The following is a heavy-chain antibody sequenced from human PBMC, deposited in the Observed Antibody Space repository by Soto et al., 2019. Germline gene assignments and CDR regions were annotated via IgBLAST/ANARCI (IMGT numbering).Heavy chain of an antibody. CDR3: AKESEDVGSPTFRFLGY. V-gene: IGHV3-23*01. CDR1: GFTFSSYA. CDR2: ISGSGVST. J-gene: IGHJ4*02. D-gene: IGHD1-26*01. Sequence: EVQLLESGGGLVQPGESLRLSCAASGFTFSSYAMTWVRQAPGKGLEWVSAISGSGVSTYYADSVKGRFTISRDNSKNTLYLQMNSLRAEDTAVYYCAKESEDVGSPTFRFLGYWGQGTLVAVSS.